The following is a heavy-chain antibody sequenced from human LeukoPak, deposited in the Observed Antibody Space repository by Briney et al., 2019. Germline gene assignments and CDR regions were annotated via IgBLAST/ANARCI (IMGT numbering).Heavy chain of an antibody. V-gene: IGHV1-69*04. CDR1: GYTFTSYG. D-gene: IGHD3-22*01. Sequence: GASVKVSCKASGYTFTSYGISWVRQAPGQGLEWMGRIIPIFDMINYAQNFQGRVTITADKSTTTVFLELSSLRSEDTALFFCARDPEYDSPGYLSGYFDSWGQGTLVTVSA. CDR3: ARDPEYDSPGYLSGYFDS. CDR2: IIPIFDMI. J-gene: IGHJ4*02.